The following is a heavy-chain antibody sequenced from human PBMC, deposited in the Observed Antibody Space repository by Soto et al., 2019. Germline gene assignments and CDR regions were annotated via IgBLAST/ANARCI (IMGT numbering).Heavy chain of an antibody. CDR3: ASTEDSSSYYYYYYMDV. V-gene: IGHV1-69*13. CDR1: GGTFSSYA. Sequence: SVKVSCKASGGTFSSYAISWVRQAPGQGLEWMGGIIPIFGTANYAQKFQGRVTITADESTSTAYMELRSLRSEDTAVYYCASTEDSSSYYYYYYMDVWGKGTTVTVSS. CDR2: IIPIFGTA. D-gene: IGHD6-6*01. J-gene: IGHJ6*03.